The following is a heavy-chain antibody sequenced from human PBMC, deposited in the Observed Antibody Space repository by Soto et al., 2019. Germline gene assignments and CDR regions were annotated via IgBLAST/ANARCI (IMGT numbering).Heavy chain of an antibody. CDR3: ARNPSRYCSSTSCYNWFDP. CDR2: ISYDGSNK. Sequence: QVRLVESGGGVVQPGRSLRLSCAASGFTFSSYAMHWVRQAPGKGLEWVAVISYDGSNKYYADSVKGRFTISRDNSKNTLYLQMNSLRAEDTAVYYCARNPSRYCSSTSCYNWFDPWGQGTLVTVSS. D-gene: IGHD2-2*01. J-gene: IGHJ5*02. V-gene: IGHV3-30-3*01. CDR1: GFTFSSYA.